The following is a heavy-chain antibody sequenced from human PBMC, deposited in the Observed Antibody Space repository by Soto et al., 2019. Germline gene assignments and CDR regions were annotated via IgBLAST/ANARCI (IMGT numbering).Heavy chain of an antibody. CDR3: ARGDSSSSGFFDP. D-gene: IGHD6-6*01. V-gene: IGHV4-59*01. Sequence: ETLSLTCTVAGASMSSYYWSWIRQPPGKGLEWIGYIYYSGSTNYNPSLKSRVTISVDTSKNQFSLKPSSVTAADTAVYYCARGDSSSSGFFDPWAQGTLVTVSS. CDR2: IYYSGST. CDR1: GASMSSYY. J-gene: IGHJ5*02.